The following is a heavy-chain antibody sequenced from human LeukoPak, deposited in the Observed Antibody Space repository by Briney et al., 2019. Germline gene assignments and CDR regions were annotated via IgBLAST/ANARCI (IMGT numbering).Heavy chain of an antibody. CDR3: ARGKYCGGDCYVYFGMDV. Sequence: GGSLRLSCAASGFTFSVYSMNWVRQSPGKGLEWISSISSTSSRKFHADSVNGRFTISRDNTKNSLYLQMDSLRAEDTAVYYCARGKYCGGDCYVYFGMDVWGQGTTVTVSS. CDR1: GFTFSVYS. CDR2: ISSTSSRK. J-gene: IGHJ6*02. D-gene: IGHD2-21*02. V-gene: IGHV3-21*01.